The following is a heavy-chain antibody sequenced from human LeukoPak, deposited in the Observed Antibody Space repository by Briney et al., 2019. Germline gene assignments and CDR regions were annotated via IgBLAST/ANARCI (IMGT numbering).Heavy chain of an antibody. V-gene: IGHV4-59*01. CDR2: IYSSGST. CDR1: GGSISSFY. J-gene: IGHJ2*01. D-gene: IGHD6-13*01. CDR3: ARGSKDSTWPRGYFDL. Sequence: PSETLSLTCTVSGGSISSFYWSWVRQTPGEGLECIGYIYSSGSTNYNPSLKSRVTMSVDTSNNQFSLKLNPATAADTAVYYCARGSKDSTWPRGYFDLWGRGTLVTVSS.